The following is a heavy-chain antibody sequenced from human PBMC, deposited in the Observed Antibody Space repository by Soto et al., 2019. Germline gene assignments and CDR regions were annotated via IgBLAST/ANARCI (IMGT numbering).Heavy chain of an antibody. J-gene: IGHJ6*02. Sequence: SETLSLTCTVSGGSISSGGYYWSWIRQHPGKGLEWIGYIYYSGSTYYNPSLKSRVTISVDTPKDQFSLKLSSVTAADTAVYYCAVSRDGYSMDVWGQGTTVTVSS. V-gene: IGHV4-31*03. CDR3: AVSRDGYSMDV. D-gene: IGHD2-2*01. CDR1: GGSISSGGYY. CDR2: IYYSGST.